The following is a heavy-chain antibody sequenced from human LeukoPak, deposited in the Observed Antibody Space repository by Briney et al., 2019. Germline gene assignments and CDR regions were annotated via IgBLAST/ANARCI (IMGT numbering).Heavy chain of an antibody. CDR2: IDEDGDEK. CDR1: GFTFDNHW. D-gene: IGHD5-12*01. Sequence: GGSLRLSCAASGFTFDNHWMAWGRQTPGRGPEWVANIDEDGDEKSYAESVKGRFSVSRDNGRTSLYLQMNSLRAEDTAIYYCARHVPRGRSDFVCWGQGVLVTVS. J-gene: IGHJ4*02. V-gene: IGHV3-7*01. CDR3: ARHVPRGRSDFVC.